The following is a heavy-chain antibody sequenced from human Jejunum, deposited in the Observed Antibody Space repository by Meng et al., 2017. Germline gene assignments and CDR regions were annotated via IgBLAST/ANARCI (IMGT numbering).Heavy chain of an antibody. V-gene: IGHV1-2*04. D-gene: IGHD1-1*01. CDR3: ARDAGSFLDYYFDS. CDR1: GHTFSDHY. J-gene: IGHJ4*02. Sequence: QVQLVQSGAEVKKSGASVKVSCKASGHTFSDHYIHWVRQAPGQGLEWMGWTNPDTGGTNYAQKFQGWVTMTRDTSISTAYMELRRLRSDDTAVYYCARDAGSFLDYYFDSWGQGTLVTVSS. CDR2: TNPDTGGT.